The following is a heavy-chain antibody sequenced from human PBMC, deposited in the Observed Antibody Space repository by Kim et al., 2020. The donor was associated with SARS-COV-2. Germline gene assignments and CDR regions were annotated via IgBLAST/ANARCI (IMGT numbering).Heavy chain of an antibody. J-gene: IGHJ6*02. V-gene: IGHV3-9*01. CDR2: ISWNSGSI. Sequence: GGSLRLSCAASGFTFDDYAMHWVRQAPGKGLEWVSGISWNSGSIGYADSVKGRFTISRDNAKNSLYLQMNSLRAEDTALYYCAKDIERSIVTIFGVVTSGMDVWGQGTTVTVSS. D-gene: IGHD3-3*01. CDR1: GFTFDDYA. CDR3: AKDIERSIVTIFGVVTSGMDV.